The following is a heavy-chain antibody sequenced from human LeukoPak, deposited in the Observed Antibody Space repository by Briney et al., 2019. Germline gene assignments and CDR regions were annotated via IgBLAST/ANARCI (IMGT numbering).Heavy chain of an antibody. Sequence: GGSLRLSCAASGFTFSTYWMSWVRQIPGKGLEWVANIKQDGSEKHYVDSVRGRFTISRDNAESSLYLQMNSLRAEDTAVYYCASDFGSGSFFAYWGQGTLVTVSS. CDR2: IKQDGSEK. CDR3: ASDFGSGSFFAY. D-gene: IGHD3-10*01. J-gene: IGHJ4*02. CDR1: GFTFSTYW. V-gene: IGHV3-7*03.